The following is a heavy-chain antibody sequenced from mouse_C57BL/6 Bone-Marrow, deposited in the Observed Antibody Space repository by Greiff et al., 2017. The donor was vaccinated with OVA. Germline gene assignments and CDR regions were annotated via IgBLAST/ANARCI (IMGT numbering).Heavy chain of an antibody. J-gene: IGHJ1*03. V-gene: IGHV5-17*01. CDR2: ISSGSSTI. Sequence: EVQLVESGGGLVKPGGSLKLSCAASGFTFSDYGMHWVRQAPEKGLEWVAYISSGSSTIYYADTVKGRFTISRDNAKNTLFLQMTSLRSEDTAMYYCARQGTRWDWDFDVWGTGTTVTVSS. CDR3: ARQGTRWDWDFDV. CDR1: GFTFSDYG. D-gene: IGHD1-1*02.